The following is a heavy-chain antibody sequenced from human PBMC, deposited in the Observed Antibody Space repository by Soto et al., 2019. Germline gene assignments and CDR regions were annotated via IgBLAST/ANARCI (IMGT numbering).Heavy chain of an antibody. J-gene: IGHJ5*02. Sequence: QVQLVQSGAEVKKPGASVKVSCKASGYTFISYGINWARQAPGQGLEWMGWISAYNGNTNYAQKLQGRVTMTAVTYTITAYMELRSLRSDDTAMSYCARGALYNGSLLDPWGQGTLVTVSS. CDR1: GYTFISYG. CDR2: ISAYNGNT. V-gene: IGHV1-18*01. CDR3: ARGALYNGSLLDP. D-gene: IGHD1-20*01.